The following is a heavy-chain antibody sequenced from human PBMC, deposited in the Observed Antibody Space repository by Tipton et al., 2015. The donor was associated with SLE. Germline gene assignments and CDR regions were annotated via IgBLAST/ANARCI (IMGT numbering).Heavy chain of an antibody. J-gene: IGHJ4*02. CDR2: ISGSGSST. D-gene: IGHD3-16*02. V-gene: IGHV3-23*01. CDR1: GFIFSIYS. CDR3: ARDQLSWVVF. Sequence: GSLRLSCAASGFIFSIYSMNWVRQAPGKGLEWVAAISGSGSSTYHADSVRGRFTISRDSSKNTLYLRMDSLRAEDTAVYYCARDQLSWVVFWGQGTLVTVSS.